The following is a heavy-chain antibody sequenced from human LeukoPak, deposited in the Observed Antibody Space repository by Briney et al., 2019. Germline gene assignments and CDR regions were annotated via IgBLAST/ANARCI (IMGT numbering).Heavy chain of an antibody. J-gene: IGHJ4*02. CDR3: ARDEVITFRLFDH. D-gene: IGHD1-14*01. Sequence: GGSLRLSCAASGFTISAHGMHWVRQAPGKGLEWLAVIWYDGNTKYYSDSVKGRFTISRDSSKNTLYLEMNSLRAEDTAVYYCARDEVITFRLFDHWGQGTLVTVSS. CDR1: GFTISAHG. CDR2: IWYDGNTK. V-gene: IGHV3-33*01.